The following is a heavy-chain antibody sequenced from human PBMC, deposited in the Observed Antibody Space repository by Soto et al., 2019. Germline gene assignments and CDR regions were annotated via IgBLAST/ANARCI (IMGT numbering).Heavy chain of an antibody. Sequence: QVQLVQSGAEVKKPGASVKVSCKASGYTFTSYGISWVRQAPGQGLEWMGWISTYNGDTNYAQKLQGRVTMTTDTSTSTAYMELRSLRSDDTAVYYCARDTAYYSDSSGPGPDAFDIWGQGTMVTVFS. D-gene: IGHD3-22*01. CDR2: ISTYNGDT. J-gene: IGHJ3*02. V-gene: IGHV1-18*01. CDR1: GYTFTSYG. CDR3: ARDTAYYSDSSGPGPDAFDI.